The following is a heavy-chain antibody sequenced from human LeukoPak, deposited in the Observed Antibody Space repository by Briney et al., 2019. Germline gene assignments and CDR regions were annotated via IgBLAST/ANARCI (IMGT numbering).Heavy chain of an antibody. V-gene: IGHV1-69*13. CDR1: GGTFSSYA. J-gene: IGHJ4*02. Sequence: GASVKVSCKASGGTFSSYAISWVRQAPGQGLEWMGGIIPIFGTANYAQKFQGRVTITADESTSTAYMELSSLRSEDTAVYYCAREGYGGNAVIFDYWGQGTLLTVSS. CDR3: AREGYGGNAVIFDY. CDR2: IIPIFGTA. D-gene: IGHD4-23*01.